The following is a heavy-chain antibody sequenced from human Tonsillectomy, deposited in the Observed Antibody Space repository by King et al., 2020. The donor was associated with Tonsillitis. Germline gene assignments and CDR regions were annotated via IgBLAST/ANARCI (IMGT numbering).Heavy chain of an antibody. V-gene: IGHV4-4*07. CDR3: ARDYRGRTTHYYGAKYFDAFDI. CDR2: IYSNGDT. J-gene: IGHJ3*02. D-gene: IGHD3-10*01. Sequence: VQLQESGPGLVKPSETLSLTCNVSGGSINSYFWSWIRQSAGRGLEWIGHIYSNGDTNYTPSLKSRVTMSVDTSKNQFSLKLTSVTAADTAVYYCARDYRGRTTHYYGAKYFDAFDIWGQGTMVSVSS. CDR1: GGSINSYF.